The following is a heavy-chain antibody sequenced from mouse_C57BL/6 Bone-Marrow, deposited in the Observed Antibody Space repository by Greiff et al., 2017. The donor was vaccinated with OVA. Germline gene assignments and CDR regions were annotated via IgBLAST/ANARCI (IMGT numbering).Heavy chain of an antibody. CDR1: GYTFTSYG. J-gene: IGHJ3*01. D-gene: IGHD1-1*02. Sequence: QVQLKQSGAELARPGASVKLSCKASGYTFTSYGISWVKQSTGQGLEWIGEIYPRSGNTYYNEKFKGKATITADTSSNTAYLQLSSLTSEDTAVYYCTIDGAYWGQGTLVTVSA. CDR2: IYPRSGNT. V-gene: IGHV1-81*01. CDR3: TIDGAY.